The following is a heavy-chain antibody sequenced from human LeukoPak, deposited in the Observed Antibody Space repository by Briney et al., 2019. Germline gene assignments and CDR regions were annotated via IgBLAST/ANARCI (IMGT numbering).Heavy chain of an antibody. CDR3: ARGRRYYYGSSGYSVY. V-gene: IGHV4-34*01. J-gene: IGHJ4*02. D-gene: IGHD3-22*01. CDR2: INHSGST. CDR1: GGSFSGYY. Sequence: SVTLSLTCAVYGGSFSGYYWSWIREPPTKGLEWIGEINHSGSTNYNPSLKSRVTISVDKSKNQFSLKLRSVTAADTAVYHCARGRRYYYGSSGYSVYWGQGTLVTVYS.